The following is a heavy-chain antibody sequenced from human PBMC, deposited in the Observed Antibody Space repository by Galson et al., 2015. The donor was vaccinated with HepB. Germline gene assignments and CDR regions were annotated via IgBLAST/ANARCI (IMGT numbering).Heavy chain of an antibody. CDR2: IDPSDSYT. Sequence: QSGAEVKKPGESLRISCKGSGYSFTNYWISWVRQMPGKGLEWMGRIDPSDSYTNYNPSFQGHVTISADKSISTAYLQWSSLKASDAAMYYCASLDIVVVPAAAHLGPTASKDYYYYGMDVWGQGTTVTVSS. D-gene: IGHD2-2*03. CDR1: GYSFTNYW. J-gene: IGHJ6*02. CDR3: ASLDIVVVPAAAHLGPTASKDYYYYGMDV. V-gene: IGHV5-10-1*01.